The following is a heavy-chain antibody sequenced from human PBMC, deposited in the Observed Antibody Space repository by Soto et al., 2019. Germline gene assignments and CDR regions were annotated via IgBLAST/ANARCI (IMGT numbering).Heavy chain of an antibody. D-gene: IGHD3-9*01. J-gene: IGHJ6*02. CDR1: GYTFSSYA. CDR2: ISGSGGST. V-gene: IGHV3-23*01. CDR3: AKGNFHILNGYPRGLYYYFGMDV. Sequence: GGSLRLSCAASGYTFSSYAMSWVRQAPEKGLEWVSAISGSGGSTYYADTVKGRFTISRDNSKNTLYLQMNSLRAEDTAVYYSAKGNFHILNGYPRGLYYYFGMDVWGQGTTVTVS.